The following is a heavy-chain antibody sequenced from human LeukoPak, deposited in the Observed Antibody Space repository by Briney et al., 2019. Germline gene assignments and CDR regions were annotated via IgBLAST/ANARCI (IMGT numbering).Heavy chain of an antibody. Sequence: ASVKVSCKASGYTFTSYYMHWVRQAPGQGLEWMGIINPSGGSTSYAQKFQGRVTMTRDTSTSTVYMELSSLRSEDTAVYYCAREEVIAAAGPTLDYWGQGALVTVSS. CDR2: INPSGGST. D-gene: IGHD6-13*01. CDR1: GYTFTSYY. CDR3: AREEVIAAAGPTLDY. J-gene: IGHJ4*02. V-gene: IGHV1-46*01.